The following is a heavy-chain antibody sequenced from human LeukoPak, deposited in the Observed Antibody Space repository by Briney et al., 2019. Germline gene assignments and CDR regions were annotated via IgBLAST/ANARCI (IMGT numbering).Heavy chain of an antibody. V-gene: IGHV4-38-2*02. CDR3: ARDSAGDYGPIYYFDY. J-gene: IGHJ4*02. Sequence: SETLSLTCTVSGGSISSGYYWGWIRQPPGKGLEWIGSIYHSGSTYYNPSLKSRVTISVDTSKNQFSLKLSSVTAADTAVYYCARDSAGDYGPIYYFDYWGQGTLVTVSS. CDR1: GGSISSGYY. D-gene: IGHD4-17*01. CDR2: IYHSGST.